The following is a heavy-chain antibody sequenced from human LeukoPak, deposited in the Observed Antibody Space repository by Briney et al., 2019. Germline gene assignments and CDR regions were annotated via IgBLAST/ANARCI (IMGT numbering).Heavy chain of an antibody. CDR3: ARDPTIAAAGTFGY. Sequence: PGGSLRLSCAASGFRFSGHGINWVRQAPGKGLEWVSVIYSGGSTYYADSVKGRFTISRDNAKNSLYLQMNSLRAEDTAVYYCARDPTIAAAGTFGYWGQGTLVTVSS. V-gene: IGHV3-21*01. D-gene: IGHD6-13*01. CDR1: GFRFSGHG. CDR2: IYSGGST. J-gene: IGHJ4*02.